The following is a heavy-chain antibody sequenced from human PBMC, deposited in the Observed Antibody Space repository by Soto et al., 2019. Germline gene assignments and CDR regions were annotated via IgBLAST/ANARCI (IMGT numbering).Heavy chain of an antibody. CDR1: GGSISSSSYY. Sequence: PSETLSLTCTVSGGSISSSSYYWGWIRQPPGKGLEWIGGIHHSGSTYYNPSLKSRVTISVDTSKNQFSLKLSSVTAADTAVYYCARGILGYCTNGVCYNWFDPWGQGTLVTVSS. J-gene: IGHJ5*02. CDR2: IHHSGST. CDR3: ARGILGYCTNGVCYNWFDP. V-gene: IGHV4-39*01. D-gene: IGHD2-8*01.